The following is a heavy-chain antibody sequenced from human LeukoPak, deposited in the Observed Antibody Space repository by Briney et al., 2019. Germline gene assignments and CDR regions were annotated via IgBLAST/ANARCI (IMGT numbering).Heavy chain of an antibody. V-gene: IGHV4-4*07. D-gene: IGHD3-9*01. CDR1: GGSISSYH. CDR2: IYTSGST. Sequence: SETLSLTCTVSGGSISSYHWSWIRQPAGKGLEWIGHIYTSGSTNYNASLKSRVTVSVDTSKNQFSLRLSSVTAADTAVYYCARALDILTGWSNWGQGTLVTVSS. CDR3: ARALDILTGWSN. J-gene: IGHJ4*02.